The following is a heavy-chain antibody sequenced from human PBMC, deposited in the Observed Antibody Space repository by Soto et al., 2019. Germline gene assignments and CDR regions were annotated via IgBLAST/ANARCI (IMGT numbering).Heavy chain of an antibody. CDR1: GYTFTSYA. D-gene: IGHD2-21*02. V-gene: IGHV1-3*01. CDR2: INAGNGNT. Sequence: QVQLVQSGAEVKKPGASVKVSCKASGYTFTSYAMHWVRQAPGQRLEWMGWINAGNGNTKYSQKFQGRVAITRDTSARTFYIALRSLTSEHMAVYYCASGSRGGDAVLFDPWGQGTLVTVSS. J-gene: IGHJ5*02. CDR3: ASGSRGGDAVLFDP.